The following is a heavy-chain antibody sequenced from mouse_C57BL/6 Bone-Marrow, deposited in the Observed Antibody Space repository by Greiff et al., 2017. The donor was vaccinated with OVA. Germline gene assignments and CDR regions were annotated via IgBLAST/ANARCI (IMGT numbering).Heavy chain of an antibody. D-gene: IGHD2-1*01. CDR3: ARDYGNSWFAY. CDR1: GYSFTGYY. CDR2: INPSTGGT. V-gene: IGHV1-42*01. J-gene: IGHJ3*01. Sequence: EVQLVESGPELVKPGVSVKISCKASGYSFTGYYMNWVKQSPEKSLEWIGEINPSTGGTTYNQKFKAKATLTVDKSSSTAYMQLKSLTSEDSAVYYCARDYGNSWFAYWGQGTLVTVSA.